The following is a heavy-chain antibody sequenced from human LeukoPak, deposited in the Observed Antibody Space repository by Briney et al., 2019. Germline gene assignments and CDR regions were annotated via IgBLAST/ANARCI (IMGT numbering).Heavy chain of an antibody. V-gene: IGHV5-51*01. CDR1: GYSFTSYW. J-gene: IGHJ4*02. CDR3: ARQGSYFDY. CDR2: IYPGDSDT. Sequence: GESLQISCKGSGYSFTSYWIAWVRQLPGKGLEWMGIIYPGDSDTRYSPSFQGQVAISADKSISTAYLQWSSLKASDTAMYYCARQGSYFDYWAQGTLVTVSS.